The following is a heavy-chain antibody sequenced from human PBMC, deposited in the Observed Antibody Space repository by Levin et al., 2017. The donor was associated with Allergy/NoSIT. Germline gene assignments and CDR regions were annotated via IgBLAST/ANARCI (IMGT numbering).Heavy chain of an antibody. CDR2: IIPIFGTA. J-gene: IGHJ4*02. Sequence: ASVKVSCKASGGTFSSYAISWVRQAPGQGLEWMGGIIPIFGTANYAQKFQGRVTITADESTSTAYMELSSLRSEDTAVYYCARVQQYYDSNLYYFDYWGQGTLVTVSS. CDR3: ARVQQYYDSNLYYFDY. CDR1: GGTFSSYA. D-gene: IGHD3-22*01. V-gene: IGHV1-69*13.